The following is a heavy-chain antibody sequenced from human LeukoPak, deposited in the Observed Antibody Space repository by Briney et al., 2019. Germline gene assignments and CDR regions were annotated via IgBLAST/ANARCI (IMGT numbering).Heavy chain of an antibody. J-gene: IGHJ4*02. CDR3: ARGSYYGDHDY. Sequence: SETLSLTCTVSGGSISSYYWSWIRQPAGKGLEWIGGIYTSGSTNYSPSLKSRVTMSVDTSKNQFSLNLSSVTAADTAVYYCARGSYYGDHDYWGQGTLVTVSS. V-gene: IGHV4-4*07. CDR1: GGSISSYY. D-gene: IGHD4-17*01. CDR2: IYTSGST.